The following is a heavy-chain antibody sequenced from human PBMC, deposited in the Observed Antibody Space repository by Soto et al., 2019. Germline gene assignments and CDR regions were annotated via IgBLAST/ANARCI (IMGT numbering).Heavy chain of an antibody. D-gene: IGHD6-6*01. CDR2: ISWNSGSI. J-gene: IGHJ4*02. CDR1: GFTFGDYA. CDR3: ARIGYSSSSLDY. V-gene: IGHV3-9*01. Sequence: PGGSLRLSCAASGFTFGDYAMQWVRQAPGKGLEWVSAISWNSGSIDYADSVKGRFTISRDNAKNSLYLQMNSLRAEDTALYYCARIGYSSSSLDYWGLGTLVTVSS.